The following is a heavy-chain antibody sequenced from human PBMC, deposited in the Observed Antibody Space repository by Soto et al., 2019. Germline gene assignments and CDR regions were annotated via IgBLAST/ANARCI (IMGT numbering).Heavy chain of an antibody. CDR3: ARHRERGYDFWSGYLYGMGV. V-gene: IGHV4-39*01. D-gene: IGHD3-3*01. CDR1: GGSISSSIYY. J-gene: IGHJ6*02. Sequence: SETLSLTCTVSGGSISSSIYYWGCIRQPPGKGLEWIGSIYYSGSTYYNPSLKSRVTISVDTSKNQFSLKLSSVTAADTAVYYCARHRERGYDFWSGYLYGMGVWGQGTTVTVSS. CDR2: IYYSGST.